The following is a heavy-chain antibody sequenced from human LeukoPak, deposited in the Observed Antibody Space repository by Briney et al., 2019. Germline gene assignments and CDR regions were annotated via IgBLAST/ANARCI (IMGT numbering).Heavy chain of an antibody. Sequence: GGSLRLSCAASGFTFDDYGMSLVRQAPGKGLEWVSGINWNGGSTGYADSVKGRFTISRDNAKNSLYLQMNSLRAEDTALYYCARDLSDHPIAAAGIYDYWGQGTLVTVSS. D-gene: IGHD6-13*01. CDR2: INWNGGST. CDR3: ARDLSDHPIAAAGIYDY. V-gene: IGHV3-20*04. J-gene: IGHJ4*02. CDR1: GFTFDDYG.